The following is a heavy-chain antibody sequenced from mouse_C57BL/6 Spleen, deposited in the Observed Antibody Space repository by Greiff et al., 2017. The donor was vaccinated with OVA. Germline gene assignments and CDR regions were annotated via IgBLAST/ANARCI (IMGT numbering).Heavy chain of an antibody. CDR1: GFTFSSYA. D-gene: IGHD2-1*01. Sequence: EVQRVESGGGLVKPGGSLKLSCAASGFTFSSYAMSWVRQTPEKRLEWVATISDGGSYTYYPDNVKGRFTISRDNAKNNLYLQMSHLKSEDTAMYYCARDYGNYVRAMDYWGQGTSVTVSS. J-gene: IGHJ4*01. CDR3: ARDYGNYVRAMDY. CDR2: ISDGGSYT. V-gene: IGHV5-4*01.